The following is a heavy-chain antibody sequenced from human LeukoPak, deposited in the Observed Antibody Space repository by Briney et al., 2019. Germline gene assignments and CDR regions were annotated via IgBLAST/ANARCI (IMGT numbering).Heavy chain of an antibody. CDR3: AIRNFGNGFHI. CDR2: IFKGVST. D-gene: IGHD3-9*01. CDR1: GGSMSSGDYH. V-gene: IGHV4-61*02. J-gene: IGHJ3*02. Sequence: PSQTLSLTCIVSGGSMSSGDYHWTWLRQPAGKGLEWIGRIFKGVSTNYNPSLKSRATISQDTSKNQFSLDLTSVTAADTAVYYCAIRNFGNGFHIWGQGTLVTVSS.